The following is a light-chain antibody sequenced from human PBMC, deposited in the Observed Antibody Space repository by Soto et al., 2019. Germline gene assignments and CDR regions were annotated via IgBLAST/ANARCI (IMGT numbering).Light chain of an antibody. V-gene: IGKV3-20*01. CDR1: QTVSGSY. Sequence: EIVLTQSPGTLSLSPGERATLSCRASQTVSGSYLAWFQQKPGQAPRLLIYRASSRATGIPDRFSASGSGTHFTLTISRLEPEDFAVYYCQQYVSSPWTLGQGTKVEI. CDR3: QQYVSSPWT. J-gene: IGKJ1*01. CDR2: RAS.